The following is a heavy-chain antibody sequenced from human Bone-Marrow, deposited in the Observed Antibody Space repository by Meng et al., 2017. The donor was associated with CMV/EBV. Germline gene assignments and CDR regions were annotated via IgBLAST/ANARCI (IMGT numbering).Heavy chain of an antibody. Sequence: SETLSLTCTVSGDSISSGGHYWSWIRQHPGKGLEWIGYIYYSGSTYYHPSLKSRVTISVDTSKNQFSLKLSSVTAADTAVYYCARVGYYYGMDVWGQGTTVTVSS. J-gene: IGHJ6*02. CDR3: ARVGYYYGMDV. CDR2: IYYSGST. CDR1: GDSISSGGHY. V-gene: IGHV4-31*03.